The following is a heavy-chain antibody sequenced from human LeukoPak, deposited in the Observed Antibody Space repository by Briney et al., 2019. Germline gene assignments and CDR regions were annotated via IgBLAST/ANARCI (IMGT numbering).Heavy chain of an antibody. D-gene: IGHD4-17*01. J-gene: IGHJ4*02. Sequence: GGSLRLSCAASGFTFSNYGMHWVRQAPGKGLEWVAVISYDGSNKYYGDSVKGRFTISRDNAKNSLYLRMNSLRAEDTAVYYCASLTTVTNFDYWGQGTLVTVSS. CDR3: ASLTTVTNFDY. V-gene: IGHV3-30*03. CDR1: GFTFSNYG. CDR2: ISYDGSNK.